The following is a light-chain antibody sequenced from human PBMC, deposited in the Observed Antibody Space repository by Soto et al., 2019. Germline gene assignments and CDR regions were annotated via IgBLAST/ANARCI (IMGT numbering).Light chain of an antibody. V-gene: IGKV3-11*01. J-gene: IGKJ4*01. CDR2: DAS. CDR3: KWRSDWPPRLT. CDR1: ESIGNY. Sequence: EVVLTQSPATLSLSPGERATLSCRASESIGNYLAWYQQKLGQAPKLLIYDASHRAIGIPGRFSGDGSGTDFTLTISRLEPEDFAVYYCKWRSDWPPRLTVGGGTKVEIK.